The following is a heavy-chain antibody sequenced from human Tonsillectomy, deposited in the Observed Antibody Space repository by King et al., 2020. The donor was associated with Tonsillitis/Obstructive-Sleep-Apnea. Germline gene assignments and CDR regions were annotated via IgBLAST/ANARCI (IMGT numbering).Heavy chain of an antibody. CDR1: GGSISSYY. J-gene: IGHJ3*02. V-gene: IGHV4-59*08. CDR3: ARRAYSGYDLFDDAFDI. CDR2: IYYSGST. D-gene: IGHD5-12*01. Sequence: QLQESGPGLVKPSETLSLTCTVSGGSISSYYWSWIRQPPGKGLEWIGYIYYSGSTNYNPSLKSRVTISVDTSKNQLSLKLSSVTAADTAVYYCARRAYSGYDLFDDAFDIWGQGTMVTVSS.